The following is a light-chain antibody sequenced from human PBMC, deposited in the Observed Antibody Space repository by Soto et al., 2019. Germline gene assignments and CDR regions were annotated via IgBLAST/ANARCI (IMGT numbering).Light chain of an antibody. CDR2: DVT. V-gene: IGLV2-14*01. Sequence: QSVLTQPASVSGSPGQSITISCTGTSSDVGGYNYVSWYQQHPGKAPKLMIYDVTNRPSGVSNRFSGSKSGNTVSLTISGLQAEDEADYYCSSYTSSSTYVLGTGTKVTVL. CDR1: SSDVGGYNY. J-gene: IGLJ1*01. CDR3: SSYTSSSTYV.